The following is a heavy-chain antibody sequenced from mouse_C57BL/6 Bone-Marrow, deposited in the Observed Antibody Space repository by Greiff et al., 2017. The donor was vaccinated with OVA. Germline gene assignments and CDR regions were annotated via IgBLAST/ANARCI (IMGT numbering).Heavy chain of an antibody. CDR1: GYTFTSYW. Sequence: QVHVKQSGPELVKPGASVKLSCKASGYTFTSYWMHWVKQRPGRGLEWIGRIDPNSGGTKYNEKFKSKATLTVDKPSSTAYMQLSSLTSEDSAVYYCARQGRCFAWFAYWGQGTLVTVSA. D-gene: IGHD3-3*01. J-gene: IGHJ3*01. CDR2: IDPNSGGT. CDR3: ARQGRCFAWFAY. V-gene: IGHV1-72*01.